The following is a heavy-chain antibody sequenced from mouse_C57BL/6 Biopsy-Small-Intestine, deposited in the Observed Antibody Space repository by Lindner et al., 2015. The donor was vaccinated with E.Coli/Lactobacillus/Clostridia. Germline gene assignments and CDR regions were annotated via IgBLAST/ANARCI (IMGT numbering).Heavy chain of an antibody. Sequence: SVKVSCKASGYIFTDYYMHWVRQAPGQGLEWMGWIDSNSGVTNYAPKFQDRVTMTRDTSINTAYMELGSLKSDDTAMYYCARRNVILPTTGQTTEHSHGFYIWGQGTMVTVSS. D-gene: IGHD3-1*01. CDR2: IDSNSGVT. CDR1: GYIFTDYY. J-gene: IGHJ3*01. CDR3: ARRNVILPTTGQTTEHSHGFYI. V-gene: IGHV14-2*02.